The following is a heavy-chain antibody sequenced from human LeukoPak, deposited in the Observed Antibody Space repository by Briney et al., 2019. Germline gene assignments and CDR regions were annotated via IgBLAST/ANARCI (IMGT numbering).Heavy chain of an antibody. J-gene: IGHJ4*02. D-gene: IGHD3-10*01. CDR1: GFTFSTTV. CDR2: IGACWVNT. Sequence: PGGSLRLSCAAPGFTFSTTVMNWVRQAPGKGLQWVSTIGACWVNTFHADSVKGRFTNPRGRSQNTLYLPLNSLRAEDTAFYYCAKGDTVFRGGPDYWGQGTLVTVSS. CDR3: AKGDTVFRGGPDY. V-gene: IGHV3-23*01.